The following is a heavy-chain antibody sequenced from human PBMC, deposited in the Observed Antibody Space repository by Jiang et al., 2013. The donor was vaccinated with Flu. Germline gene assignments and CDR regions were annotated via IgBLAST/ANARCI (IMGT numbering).Heavy chain of an antibody. CDR2: VDPEDGET. D-gene: IGHD5-12*01. CDR1: GYTFTDYY. V-gene: IGHV1-69-2*01. Sequence: GYTFTDYYMYWVQQAPGKGLEWMGLVDPEDGETIYAEKFQGRVTITADTSTDTAYMELSSLRSEDTAVYYCATPLFVVATIGDYWGQGTLVTVSS. CDR3: ATPLFVVATIGDY. J-gene: IGHJ4*02.